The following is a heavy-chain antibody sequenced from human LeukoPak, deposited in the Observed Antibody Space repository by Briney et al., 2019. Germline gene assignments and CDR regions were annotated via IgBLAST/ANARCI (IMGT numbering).Heavy chain of an antibody. CDR3: ARQRGYYFDY. V-gene: IGHV4-39*01. CDR1: GGSISSTGYY. Sequence: PSETLSLTRTVSGGSISSTGYYWGWVRQPPGKGLEWIGSIYYSGSTYYNPSLKSRVTISVDTSKNQFSLKLSSVTAADTAVYYCARQRGYYFDYWGQGTLVTVSS. D-gene: IGHD3-16*01. J-gene: IGHJ4*02. CDR2: IYYSGST.